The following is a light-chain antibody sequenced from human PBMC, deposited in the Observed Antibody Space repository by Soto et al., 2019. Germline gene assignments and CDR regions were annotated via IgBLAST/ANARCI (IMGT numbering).Light chain of an antibody. CDR2: DVS. V-gene: IGLV2-14*01. Sequence: QSVLTQPASVYGSPGQSITLSCTGTSSDVGGYNYVSWYQQHPGKAPKLMIYDVSNRPSGVSNRFSGSKSGNTASLTISGLQAEDEADYYCSSYTSSSTSFGTGTKVTVL. CDR3: SSYTSSSTS. CDR1: SSDVGGYNY. J-gene: IGLJ1*01.